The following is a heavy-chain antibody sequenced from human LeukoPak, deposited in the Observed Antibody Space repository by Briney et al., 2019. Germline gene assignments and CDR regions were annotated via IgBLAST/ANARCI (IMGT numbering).Heavy chain of an antibody. CDR2: ISSSGSTI. Sequence: GGSLRLSCAASGFTFSDYYMSWIRQAPGKGLEWVSYISSSGSTIYYADSVKGRFTISRDNAKNSLYLQMNNLRAEDTAVYYCASRGLSYGDYAFDYWGQGTLVTVSS. CDR3: ASRGLSYGDYAFDY. V-gene: IGHV3-11*04. CDR1: GFTFSDYY. J-gene: IGHJ4*02. D-gene: IGHD4-17*01.